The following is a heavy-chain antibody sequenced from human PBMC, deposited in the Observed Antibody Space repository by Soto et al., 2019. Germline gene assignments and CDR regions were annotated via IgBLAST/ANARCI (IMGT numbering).Heavy chain of an antibody. CDR3: ARDRGFLEWLTYYYYYGMDV. J-gene: IGHJ6*02. CDR1: GYTFTGYY. V-gene: IGHV1-2*02. CDR2: INPNSGGT. D-gene: IGHD3-3*01. Sequence: ASVQVSCKAAGYTFTGYYMHWVRQAPGQGLEWMGWINPNSGGTNYAQKFQGRVTMTRDTSISTAYMELSRLRSDDTAVYYCARDRGFLEWLTYYYYYGMDVWGQGTTVTVSS.